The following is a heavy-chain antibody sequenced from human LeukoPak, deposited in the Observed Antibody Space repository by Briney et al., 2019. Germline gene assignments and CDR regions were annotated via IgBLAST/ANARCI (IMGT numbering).Heavy chain of an antibody. CDR3: STATHD. CDR1: GFTFSNAL. CDR2: IKTKTDSGTP. V-gene: IGHV3-15*01. Sequence: PGGSLTLSCAASGFTFSNALMSWVGQAPGKGLEWVGRIKTKTDSGTPDYAAPVKGRFTISRDDSKNTLYLLMNSLKTEDTAVYYCSTATHDWGQGTLVTVSS. J-gene: IGHJ4*02.